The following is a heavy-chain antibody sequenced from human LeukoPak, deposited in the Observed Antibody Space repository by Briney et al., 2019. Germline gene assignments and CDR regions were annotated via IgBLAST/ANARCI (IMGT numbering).Heavy chain of an antibody. Sequence: GGSLRLSCAASGFPFNTFWMSWVRQAPGKGLEWVANIKGDGGEKYYVDSVKGRFTISRDNSKNTLYLQMNSLRAEDTAVYYCAKDRRSRFGEGHMDVWGKGTTVTISS. V-gene: IGHV3-7*01. J-gene: IGHJ6*03. CDR1: GFPFNTFW. CDR3: AKDRRSRFGEGHMDV. D-gene: IGHD3-10*01. CDR2: IKGDGGEK.